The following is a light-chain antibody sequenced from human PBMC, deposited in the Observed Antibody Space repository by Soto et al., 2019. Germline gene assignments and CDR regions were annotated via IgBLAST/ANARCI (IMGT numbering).Light chain of an antibody. Sequence: IVMTQSPATLSVSPGERATLSCRASQSVSSNLAWYQQKPGQAPRLLIYGASTRATGIPARFSGSGSGTEFTLTISRLEPEDFAVYYCQQYSMAPLTFGQGTKVDIK. V-gene: IGKV3-15*01. CDR2: GAS. CDR3: QQYSMAPLT. CDR1: QSVSSN. J-gene: IGKJ1*01.